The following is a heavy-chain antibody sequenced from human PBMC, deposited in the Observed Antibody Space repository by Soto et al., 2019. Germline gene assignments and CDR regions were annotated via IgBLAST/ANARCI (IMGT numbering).Heavy chain of an antibody. CDR1: GYTFTSYY. V-gene: IGHV1-46*01. CDR3: ARQTRYCTNGVCSAYGMDV. J-gene: IGHJ6*02. Sequence: QVQLVQSGAEVKKPGASVKVSCKASGYTFTSYYMHWVRQAPGQGLEWMGIINPSGGSTSYAQKFKGGVTMTRDTSTSTVYMELSSLRSEDTAVYYCARQTRYCTNGVCSAYGMDVWGQGTTVTVSS. D-gene: IGHD2-8*01. CDR2: INPSGGST.